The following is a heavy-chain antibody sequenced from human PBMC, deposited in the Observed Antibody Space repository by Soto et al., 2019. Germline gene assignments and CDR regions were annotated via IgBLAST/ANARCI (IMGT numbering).Heavy chain of an antibody. CDR3: AGDKYSSTPSFDY. CDR1: GGTFSSYT. V-gene: IGHV1-69*02. J-gene: IGHJ4*02. Sequence: SVKVSCKASGGTFSSYTISWVRQAPGQGLEWMGRIIPILGIANYAQKFQGRVTITADKSTSTAYMELSSLRSEDTAVYYCAGDKYSSTPSFDYWGQGTLVTVSS. D-gene: IGHD6-19*01. CDR2: IIPILGIA.